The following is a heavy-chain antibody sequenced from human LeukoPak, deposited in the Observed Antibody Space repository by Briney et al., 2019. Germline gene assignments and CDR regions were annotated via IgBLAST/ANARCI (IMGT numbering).Heavy chain of an antibody. J-gene: IGHJ4*02. CDR1: GFTFDDYG. V-gene: IGHV3-20*04. D-gene: IGHD3-22*01. Sequence: GGSLRLSCAASGFTFDDYGMSWVPHAPGKGLEWVTGINWNGGSTGYADSVKGRFTISRDNAKNSLYLQMNSLRAEDTALYYCAKDAITMIVVVIAGYFDYWGQGTLVTVSS. CDR3: AKDAITMIVVVIAGYFDY. CDR2: INWNGGST.